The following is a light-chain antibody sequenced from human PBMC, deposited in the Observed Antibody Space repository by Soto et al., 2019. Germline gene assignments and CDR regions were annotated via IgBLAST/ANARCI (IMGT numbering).Light chain of an antibody. CDR2: LGS. J-gene: IGKJ2*01. Sequence: DIVMTQSPLSLPVTPGEPVSISCRSSQSLLHSNGYKYLDWYLQKPGQSPQLLIYLGSYRASGVPDRFSGSGSGTDYTLKISRVEAEDVGVYYCMQALQTPPTFGQGTKLEIK. CDR3: MQALQTPPT. CDR1: QSLLHSNGYKY. V-gene: IGKV2-28*01.